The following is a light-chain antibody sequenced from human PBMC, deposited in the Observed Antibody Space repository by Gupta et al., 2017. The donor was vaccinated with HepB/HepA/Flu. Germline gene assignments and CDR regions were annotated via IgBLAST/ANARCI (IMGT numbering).Light chain of an antibody. V-gene: IGKV3-11*01. J-gene: IGKJ2*03. CDR2: DAS. CDR3: QHRNIMRS. Sequence: EIVLTQSPATLSLSPGERATLSCRASQSIDSYLGWYQQKPGQAPRLIISDASNRATGIPDRFSGSGSVTDFTLTISSLEPEDFAVYYCQHRNIMRSFGQGTKLEIK. CDR1: QSIDSY.